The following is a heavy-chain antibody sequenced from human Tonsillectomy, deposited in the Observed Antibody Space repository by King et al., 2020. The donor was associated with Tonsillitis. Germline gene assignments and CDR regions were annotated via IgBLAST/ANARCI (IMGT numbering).Heavy chain of an antibody. V-gene: IGHV3-30*18. CDR1: GFTFSNFG. J-gene: IGHJ3*02. D-gene: IGHD2-15*01. CDR2: ISYDGSNK. Sequence: VQLVESGGSVVQPGRSLRLSCAASGFTFSNFGMHWVRQAPGKGLEWVAVISYDGSNKYYADSVRGRFTISRDNSKNTLYLQMNSLRAEDTAVYYCAKGIWKLPRYTLLNDAFDIWGQGTMVTVSS. CDR3: AKGIWKLPRYTLLNDAFDI.